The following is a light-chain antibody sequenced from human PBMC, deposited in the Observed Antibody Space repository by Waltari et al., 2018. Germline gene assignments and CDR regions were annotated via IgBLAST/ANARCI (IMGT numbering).Light chain of an antibody. Sequence: SSRARDNGNRNSLARYQHKAGQAPSLLMYGASSMATGIPDRFSGSGSGTDFTLTISRVEPEDIAVYYCLQYGNSPGTFGQGSKLQIK. CDR2: GAS. V-gene: IGKV3-20*01. J-gene: IGKJ2*01. CDR3: LQYGNSPGT. CDR1: DNGNRNS.